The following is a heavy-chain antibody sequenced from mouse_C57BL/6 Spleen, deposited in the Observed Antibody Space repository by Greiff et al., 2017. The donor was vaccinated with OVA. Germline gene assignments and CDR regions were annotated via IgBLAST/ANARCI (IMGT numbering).Heavy chain of an antibody. J-gene: IGHJ2*01. CDR1: GFNIKDYY. D-gene: IGHD1-1*01. Sequence: EVKVEESGAELVKPGASVKLSCTASGFNIKDYYMHWVKQRTEQGLEWIGRIDPEDGETKYAPKFQGKATITADTSSNTAYLQLSSLTSEDTAVYYCARDYYGSSSLDYWGQGTTLTVSS. CDR3: ARDYYGSSSLDY. V-gene: IGHV14-2*01. CDR2: IDPEDGET.